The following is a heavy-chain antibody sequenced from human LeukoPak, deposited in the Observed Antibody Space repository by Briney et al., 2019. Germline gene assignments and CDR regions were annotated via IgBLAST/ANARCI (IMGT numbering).Heavy chain of an antibody. D-gene: IGHD6-13*01. J-gene: IGHJ4*02. CDR3: AKLGTSQQLSRSFDY. Sequence: GGSLRLSCAASGFTFSSYAMSWVRQAPGKGLEWVSAISGSGGSTYYADSVKGRFTISRDNSKNTLYLQMNSLRAEDTAVYYCAKLGTSQQLSRSFDYCDQGTLVNVSS. CDR1: GFTFSSYA. V-gene: IGHV3-23*01. CDR2: ISGSGGST.